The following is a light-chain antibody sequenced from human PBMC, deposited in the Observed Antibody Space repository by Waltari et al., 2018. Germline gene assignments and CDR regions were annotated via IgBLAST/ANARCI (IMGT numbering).Light chain of an antibody. CDR3: TSFTSSRTYV. Sequence: QSALTQPVSVSGSPGQSIAISCTGTSRDVGGYDFVFWYQQNPGKVPKLMIYDVSARPSGVSNRFSGSKSGNTASLTISGLQAEDEADYYCTSFTSSRTYVFGTGTKVTVL. CDR2: DVS. CDR1: SRDVGGYDF. V-gene: IGLV2-14*03. J-gene: IGLJ1*01.